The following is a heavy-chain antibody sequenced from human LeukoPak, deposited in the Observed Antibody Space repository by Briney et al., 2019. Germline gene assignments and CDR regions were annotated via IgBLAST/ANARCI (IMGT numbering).Heavy chain of an antibody. V-gene: IGHV1-2*02. CDR1: GYTFTGYY. J-gene: IGHJ4*02. D-gene: IGHD3-3*01. Sequence: ASAKVSCKASGYTFTGYYMHWVRQAPGQGLEWMGWINPNSGGTNYARKFHGRVTMTRDTYISTAYMELSRLRPDDTAVYYCARGPSTTIFGVVIIVPDFDYWGQGPLVTVSS. CDR2: INPNSGGT. CDR3: ARGPSTTIFGVVIIVPDFDY.